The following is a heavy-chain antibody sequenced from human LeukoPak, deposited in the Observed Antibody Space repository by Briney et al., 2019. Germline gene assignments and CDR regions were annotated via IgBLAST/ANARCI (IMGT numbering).Heavy chain of an antibody. CDR2: IYYSGST. Sequence: SETLSLTCTVSGGSISSGDYYWSWIRQPPGKGLEWIGYIYYSGSTYYNPSLKSRVTISVDTSKNQFSLKLSSVTAADTAVYYCALSERYCGGDCYSGAFDYWGQGTLVTVSS. J-gene: IGHJ4*02. CDR3: ALSERYCGGDCYSGAFDY. V-gene: IGHV4-30-4*08. D-gene: IGHD2-21*01. CDR1: GGSISSGDYY.